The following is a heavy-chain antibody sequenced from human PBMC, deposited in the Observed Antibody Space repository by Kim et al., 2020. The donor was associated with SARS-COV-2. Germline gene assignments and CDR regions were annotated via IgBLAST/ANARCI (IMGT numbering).Heavy chain of an antibody. J-gene: IGHJ6*02. CDR1: GGSISSSSYY. CDR2: IYYSGST. CDR3: ARLGLGYCSGGSCYWGYYYYYGMDV. V-gene: IGHV4-39*01. Sequence: SETLSLTCTVSGGSISSSSYYWGWIRQPPGKGLEWIGSIYYSGSTYYNPSLKSRVTISVDTSKNQFSLKLSSVTAADTAVYYCARLGLGYCSGGSCYWGYYYYYGMDVWGQGTTVTVSS. D-gene: IGHD2-15*01.